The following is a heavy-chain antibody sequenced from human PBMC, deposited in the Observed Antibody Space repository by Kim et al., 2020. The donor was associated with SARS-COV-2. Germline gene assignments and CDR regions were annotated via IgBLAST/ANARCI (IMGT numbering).Heavy chain of an antibody. Sequence: GGSLRLSCETSGFTFSAYDMNWVRQAPGKGLEWLSFITKSSATIYYADSVQGRFTISRDNAKNSLYLQMNSLRDEDTALYYCVRDRMGGAFDIWGQGTMVTVSS. V-gene: IGHV3-48*02. J-gene: IGHJ3*02. CDR3: VRDRMGGAFDI. CDR1: GFTFSAYD. CDR2: ITKSSATI. D-gene: IGHD3-16*01.